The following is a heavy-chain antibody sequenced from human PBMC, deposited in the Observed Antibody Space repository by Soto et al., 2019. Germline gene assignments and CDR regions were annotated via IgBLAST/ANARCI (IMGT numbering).Heavy chain of an antibody. CDR2: ISYDGSNK. V-gene: IGHV3-30-3*01. CDR3: ARGDEGYFDY. J-gene: IGHJ4*02. CDR1: GFTFSSYA. Sequence: QVQLVESGGGVVQPGRSLRLSCAASGFTFSSYAMHWVRQAPGKGLEWVAVISYDGSNKYYADSVKGRFTISRDNSKNTLYLQMNSLRAEDTAVYYCARGDEGYFDYWGQGTLVTVSS.